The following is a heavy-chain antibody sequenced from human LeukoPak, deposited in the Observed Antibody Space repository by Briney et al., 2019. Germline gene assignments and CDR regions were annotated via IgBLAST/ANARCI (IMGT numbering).Heavy chain of an antibody. CDR1: GFTVSTNY. J-gene: IGHJ2*01. CDR3: ARGGLHFHRYLNF. D-gene: IGHD3-3*02. V-gene: IGHV3-53*01. Sequence: GGSLRLSCAPSGFTVSTNYMNWVRQAPGKGLECGPILYSGSETYYADSVKGRFTISRDSSKNILYLQMNNLRAEDTAVYYCARGGLHFHRYLNFWVRGTLATVSS. CDR2: LYSGSET.